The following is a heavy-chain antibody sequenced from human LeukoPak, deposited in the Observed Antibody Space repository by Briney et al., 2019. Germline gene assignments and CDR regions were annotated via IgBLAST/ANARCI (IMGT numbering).Heavy chain of an antibody. J-gene: IGHJ6*02. CDR3: ARGVNCSSTSCYEGGFYYYYGMDV. Sequence: PGGSLRLSCAASGFTFSSYSMKWVRQAPGKGLEWVSSISSSSSYKYYADSVKGRFTISRDNAKNSLYLQMNSLRAEDTAVYYCARGVNCSSTSCYEGGFYYYYGMDVWGQGTTVTVSS. V-gene: IGHV3-21*01. CDR1: GFTFSSYS. D-gene: IGHD2-2*01. CDR2: ISSSSSYK.